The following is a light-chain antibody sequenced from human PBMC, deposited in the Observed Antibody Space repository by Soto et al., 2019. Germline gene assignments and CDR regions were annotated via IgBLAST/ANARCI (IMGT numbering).Light chain of an antibody. V-gene: IGLV1-44*01. Sequence: QSVLTQPPSASGTPGQRVTISCSGSRSNVESNTVSWYQQLPGTAPKLLIYSNDQWPSGFPDRFSGSKSGTSASLAISGLQSEDEADYFCAAWYDRLNDDVFGSGTKLTVL. J-gene: IGLJ1*01. CDR2: SND. CDR3: AAWYDRLNDDV. CDR1: RSNVESNT.